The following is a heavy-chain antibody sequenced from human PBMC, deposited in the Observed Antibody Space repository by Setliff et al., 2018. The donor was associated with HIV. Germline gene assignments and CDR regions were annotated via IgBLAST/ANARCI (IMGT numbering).Heavy chain of an antibody. J-gene: IGHJ5*02. CDR2: IIPILGIA. V-gene: IGHV1-69*10. D-gene: IGHD3-22*01. CDR1: GGTFSSYA. Sequence: ASVKVSCKASGGTFSSYAISWVRQAPGQGLEWMGGIIPILGIANYAQKFQGRVTITADESTSTAYMELTSLRSEDTAVYYCARVLYYYDSSGYYFLDPWGQGTLVTVSS. CDR3: ARVLYYYDSSGYYFLDP.